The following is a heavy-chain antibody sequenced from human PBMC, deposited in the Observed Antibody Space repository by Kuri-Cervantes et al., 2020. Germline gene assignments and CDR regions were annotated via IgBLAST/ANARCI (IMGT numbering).Heavy chain of an antibody. J-gene: IGHJ4*02. CDR3: ARDPEYGALDF. V-gene: IGHV3-7*01. D-gene: IGHD4-17*01. Sequence: GGSLRLSCAASGFTFSSYSMNWVRQAPGKGLEWVANIKQDGSEKYYLDSVKGRFTTSRDNAKNSVYLEMNSLRVDDTAVYFCARDPEYGALDFWGQGTLVTVSS. CDR1: GFTFSSYS. CDR2: IKQDGSEK.